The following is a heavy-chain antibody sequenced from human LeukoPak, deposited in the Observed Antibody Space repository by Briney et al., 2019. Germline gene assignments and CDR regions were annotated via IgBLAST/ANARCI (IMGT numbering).Heavy chain of an antibody. CDR1: GFTFSSYE. J-gene: IGHJ4*02. V-gene: IGHV3-49*04. Sequence: GGSLRLSCAASGFTFSSYEMNWVRQAPGKGLEWVGVIRSKAYGGTPEYAASVKGRFTISRDDSQGIAYLQMNSLKTEDTAVYYCTRDQTPYYWGQGTLVTVSS. CDR3: TRDQTPYY. CDR2: IRSKAYGGTP.